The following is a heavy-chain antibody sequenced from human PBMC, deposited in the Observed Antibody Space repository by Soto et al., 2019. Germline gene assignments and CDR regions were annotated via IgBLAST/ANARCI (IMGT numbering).Heavy chain of an antibody. V-gene: IGHV4-39*01. D-gene: IGHD3-22*01. J-gene: IGHJ5*02. CDR1: GGSISSSSYY. Sequence: QLQLQESGPGLVKPSETLSLTCTVSGGSISSSSYYWGWIRQPPGKGLEWIGSIYYSGSTYYNPSLKSRVTISVDTSKNQFSLKLSSVTAADTAVYYCARDGDPYYDSRPHHPWGQGTLVTVSS. CDR3: ARDGDPYYDSRPHHP. CDR2: IYYSGST.